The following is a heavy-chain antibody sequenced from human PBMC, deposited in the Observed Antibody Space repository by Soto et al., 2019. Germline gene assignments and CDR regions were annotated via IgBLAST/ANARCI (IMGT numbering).Heavy chain of an antibody. D-gene: IGHD2-2*01. CDR3: ARESILGYCSSTSCVPGGGMDV. CDR1: GGSISSGGYY. CDR2: IYYSGST. J-gene: IGHJ6*02. Sequence: KPSETLSLTCTVSGGSISSGGYYWSWIRQHPGKGLEWIGYIYYSGSTYYNPSLKSRVTISVDTSKNQFSLKLSSVTAADTAVYYCARESILGYCSSTSCVPGGGMDVWGQGTTVTVSS. V-gene: IGHV4-31*03.